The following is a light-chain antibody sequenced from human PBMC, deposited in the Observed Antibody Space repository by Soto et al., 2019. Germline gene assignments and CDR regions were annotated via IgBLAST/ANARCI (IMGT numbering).Light chain of an antibody. J-gene: IGKJ1*01. CDR3: QHYNSYSEA. CDR1: RGISSY. Sequence: DIQLTQSPSFLSASVGDRVTITCRASRGISSYLAWYQQKPGKAPKLLIYKASTLKSGVPSRFSGSGSGTEFTLTISSLQPDDFATYYCQHYNSYSEAFGQGTKVDIK. CDR2: KAS. V-gene: IGKV1-5*03.